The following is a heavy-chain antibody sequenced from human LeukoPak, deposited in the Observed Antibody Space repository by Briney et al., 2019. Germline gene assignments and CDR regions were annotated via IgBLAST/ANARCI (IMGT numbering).Heavy chain of an antibody. CDR1: GGSISSYY. CDR3: VRIVAAAGTYYYYYMDV. D-gene: IGHD6-13*01. CDR2: IYYSGST. Sequence: SETLSLTCTVSGGSISSYYWSWIRQPPGKGLEWIGYIYYSGSTNYNPSLKSRVTISVDTSKNQFSLRLTSVTAADTAVYYCVRIVAAAGTYYYYYMDVWGKGTTVTISS. J-gene: IGHJ6*03. V-gene: IGHV4-59*01.